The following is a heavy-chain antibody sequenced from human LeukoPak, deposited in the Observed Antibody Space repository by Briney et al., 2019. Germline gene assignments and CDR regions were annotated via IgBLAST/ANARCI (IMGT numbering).Heavy chain of an antibody. D-gene: IGHD2-21*02. CDR2: VFYSGNT. Sequence: SETLSPTCTVAGGFIISSRYYWGWIRQPPVNGREWIGTVFYSGNTYYNPSLESRVTIHTSKNQFSLNLSSVTAADTALYYCARHVSSALRIVVVTSDWYFELWGRGTLGTVSS. CDR1: GGFIISSRYY. V-gene: IGHV4-39*01. J-gene: IGHJ2*01. CDR3: ARHVSSALRIVVVTSDWYFEL.